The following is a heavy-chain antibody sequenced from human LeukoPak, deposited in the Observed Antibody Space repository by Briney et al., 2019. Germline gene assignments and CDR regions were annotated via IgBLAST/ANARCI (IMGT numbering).Heavy chain of an antibody. CDR2: IYYSGST. Sequence: NPSETLSLTCTVSGGSISSSSYYWGWIRQPPGKGLEWIGDIYYSGSTYYNPSLKSRVTISADTSKNQFSLKLRSVTAADSAMYYCARLGSSASLYYFDYWGQGTLVTVSS. D-gene: IGHD6-19*01. J-gene: IGHJ4*02. CDR3: ARLGSSASLYYFDY. CDR1: GGSISSSSYY. V-gene: IGHV4-39*01.